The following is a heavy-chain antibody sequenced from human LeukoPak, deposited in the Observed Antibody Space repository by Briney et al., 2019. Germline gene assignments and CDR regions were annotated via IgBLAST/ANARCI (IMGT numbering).Heavy chain of an antibody. CDR3: ARDGDSSGYSHAFDI. CDR2: IYHSGST. V-gene: IGHV4-59*01. CDR1: DGFIRHYY. D-gene: IGHD3-22*01. J-gene: IGHJ3*02. Sequence: SETLSLTCIVSDGFIRHYYWSWIRQSPGKGLEWIGSIYHSGSTNYNPSLKSRVTISVDTSKNQFSLKLSSVTAADTAVYYCARDGDSSGYSHAFDIWGQGTMVTVSS.